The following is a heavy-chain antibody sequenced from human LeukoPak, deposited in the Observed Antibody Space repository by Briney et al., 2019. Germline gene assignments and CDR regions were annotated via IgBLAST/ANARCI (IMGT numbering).Heavy chain of an antibody. D-gene: IGHD1-26*01. CDR1: GFTFSSYE. CDR2: ISSSGSTI. J-gene: IGHJ3*02. Sequence: PGGSLRLSCAASGFTFSSYEMNWVRQAPGKGLEWVSYISSSGSTIYYADSVKGRFTISRDNTKNSLYLQMNSLRAEDTAVYYCARERAPMELRSAFDIWGQGTMVTVSS. CDR3: ARERAPMELRSAFDI. V-gene: IGHV3-48*03.